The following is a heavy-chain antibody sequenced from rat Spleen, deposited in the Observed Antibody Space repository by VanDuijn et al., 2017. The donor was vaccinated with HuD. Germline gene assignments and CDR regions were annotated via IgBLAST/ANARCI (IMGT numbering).Heavy chain of an antibody. CDR1: GYSITSNY. CDR3: ARKDIYWYAVDY. J-gene: IGHJ2*01. Sequence: EVQLQESGPGLVKPSQSLSLTCSVTGYSITSNYWGWIRKFPGNKMEWIGHISYSGSTSYNPSLKSRISITRDKSKNQFVLQLNYVTSEDTAKYYCARKDIYWYAVDYWGQGVMVTVSS. CDR2: ISYSGST. D-gene: IGHD2-7*01. V-gene: IGHV3-1*01.